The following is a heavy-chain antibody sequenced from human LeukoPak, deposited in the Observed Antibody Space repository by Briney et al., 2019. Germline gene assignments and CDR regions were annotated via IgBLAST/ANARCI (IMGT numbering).Heavy chain of an antibody. CDR1: GFTFSSYA. V-gene: IGHV3-23*01. CDR3: AKGAGGYDILTGYYSLYGMDV. J-gene: IGHJ6*02. CDR2: ISGSGGST. D-gene: IGHD3-9*01. Sequence: GGSLRLSCAASGFTFSSYAMSWVRQAPGKGLEWVSAISGSGGSTYYADSVKGRFTISRDNSKNTLYLQMNSLRAEDTAVYYCAKGAGGYDILTGYYSLYGMDVWSQGTTVTVSS.